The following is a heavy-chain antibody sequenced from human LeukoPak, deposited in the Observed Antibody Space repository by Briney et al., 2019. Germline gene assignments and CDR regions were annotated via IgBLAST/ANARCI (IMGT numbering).Heavy chain of an antibody. CDR1: GFTFRNYA. J-gene: IGHJ4*02. D-gene: IGHD3-22*01. CDR2: VTGNGDTT. CDR3: ARDLDYYDSSGYR. V-gene: IGHV3-23*01. Sequence: PGGSLRLSCAASGFTFRNYAMTWVRQAPGKGLEWVSVVTGNGDTTYYADSVKGRFTISRDNSKNTLYLQMNSLRAEDTAVYYCARDLDYYDSSGYRWGQGTLVTVSS.